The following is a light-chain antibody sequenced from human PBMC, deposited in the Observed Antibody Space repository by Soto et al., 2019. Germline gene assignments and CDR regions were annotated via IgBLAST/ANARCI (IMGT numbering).Light chain of an antibody. CDR1: QSVSTN. CDR3: KQYKEWPPFT. CDR2: GTS. J-gene: IGKJ5*01. V-gene: IGKV3-15*01. Sequence: EIVMTQSPATLSVSPGERATLSCRASQSVSTNLAWYQQKPGQSPRLLIYGTSTRATGVPARFSGGGSGTEFTLSISSLQSEDFAVYYCKQYKEWPPFTFGQGTRLEIK.